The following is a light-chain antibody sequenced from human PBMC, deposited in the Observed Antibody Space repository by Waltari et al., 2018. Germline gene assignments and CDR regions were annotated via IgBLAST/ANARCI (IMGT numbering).Light chain of an antibody. J-gene: IGKJ2*01. CDR2: TAS. Sequence: DIQMTQSPSSLSASVGDRVTITCRASQTVTTSLNWYQQKPGKAPKLLIYTASTLHSGVPSRFSGIGYGTDFTLTISTLQPEDFATYYCQQSYDPPYTFGQGTKLESK. V-gene: IGKV1-39*01. CDR3: QQSYDPPYT. CDR1: QTVTTS.